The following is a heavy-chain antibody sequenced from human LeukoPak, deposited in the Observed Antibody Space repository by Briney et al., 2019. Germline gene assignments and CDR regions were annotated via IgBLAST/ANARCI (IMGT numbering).Heavy chain of an antibody. V-gene: IGHV3-7*01. D-gene: IGHD2-2*01. CDR2: IKEDGSEK. CDR3: AKIGYCSSASCLGDSFEV. J-gene: IGHJ3*01. Sequence: PGGSLRLSCAASEFTFSGYWMSWVRQAPGKGLEWVANIKEDGSEKYYVDSVKGRFTISRDNSRNTLYLQMNSLRPGDTALYYCAKIGYCSSASCLGDSFEVWGRGTMVTVSS. CDR1: EFTFSGYW.